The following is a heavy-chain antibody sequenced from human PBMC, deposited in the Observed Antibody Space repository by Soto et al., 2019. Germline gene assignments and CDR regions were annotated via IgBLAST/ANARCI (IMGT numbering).Heavy chain of an antibody. CDR1: GYSFTSYW. CDR3: ARHGVGDILTGQPDY. Sequence: EVQLVQSGAEVKKPGESLKIACKGSGYSFTSYWIGWVRQMPGKGLEWMGIIYPGDSDTRYSPSFQGQVTISADKSISTAYLQWSSLKAPDPAMYYCARHGVGDILTGQPDYWGQGTLVTVSS. D-gene: IGHD3-9*01. V-gene: IGHV5-51*01. CDR2: IYPGDSDT. J-gene: IGHJ4*02.